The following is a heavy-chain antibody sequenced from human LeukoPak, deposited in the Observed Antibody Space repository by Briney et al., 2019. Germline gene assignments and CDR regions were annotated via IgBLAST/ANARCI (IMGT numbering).Heavy chain of an antibody. CDR3: ARDRGSGFADY. V-gene: IGHV4-30-4*08. CDR2: IYYSGST. CDR1: GGSFSGYY. D-gene: IGHD3-22*01. J-gene: IGHJ4*02. Sequence: SETLSLTCAVYGGSFSGYYWSWIRQPPGKGLEWIGYIYYSGSTYYNPSLKSRVTISVDTSKNQFSLKLSSVTAADTAVYYCARDRGSGFADYWGQGTLVTVSS.